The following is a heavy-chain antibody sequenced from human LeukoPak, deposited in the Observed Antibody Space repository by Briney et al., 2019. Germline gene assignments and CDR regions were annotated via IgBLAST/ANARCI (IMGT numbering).Heavy chain of an antibody. Sequence: PGGSLRLSCAASGFTFSSYSMNWVRQAPGKGLEWVSYISSSSTIYYADSVKGRFTISRDNAKNSLYLQMNSLRAEDTAVYYCARWATVTAGDYWGQGTLVTVSS. D-gene: IGHD4-17*01. V-gene: IGHV3-48*01. CDR2: ISSSSTI. CDR3: ARWATVTAGDY. J-gene: IGHJ4*02. CDR1: GFTFSSYS.